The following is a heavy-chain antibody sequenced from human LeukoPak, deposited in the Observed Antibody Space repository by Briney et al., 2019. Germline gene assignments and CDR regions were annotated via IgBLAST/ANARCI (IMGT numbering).Heavy chain of an antibody. V-gene: IGHV5-51*01. CDR2: IYPGDSDT. CDR3: ARTRITIFGVAFDAFDV. J-gene: IGHJ3*01. CDR1: GYSFTSYW. D-gene: IGHD3-3*01. Sequence: GESLKISCKGSGYSFTSYWIGWVRQMPGKGLEWMGIIYPGDSDTRYSPSFQGQVTISADKSISTAYLQWSSLKASDTAMYYCARTRITIFGVAFDAFDVWGQRTMVTVSS.